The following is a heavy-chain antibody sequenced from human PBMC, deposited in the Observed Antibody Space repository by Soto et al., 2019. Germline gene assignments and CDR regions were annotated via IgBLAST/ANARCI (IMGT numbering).Heavy chain of an antibody. CDR2: IWYDGSNK. CDR3: ARGGGWGDY. J-gene: IGHJ4*02. V-gene: IGHV3-33*01. D-gene: IGHD3-10*01. CDR1: GFTFSSYG. Sequence: QVQLVESGGGVVQPGRSLRLSCAASGFTFSSYGMHWVRQAPGKGLEWVAVIWYDGSNKYYADSVKGRFTISRDNSKNRRYLQITSLRAEDTAVYYCARGGGWGDYWGQGTLVTVSS.